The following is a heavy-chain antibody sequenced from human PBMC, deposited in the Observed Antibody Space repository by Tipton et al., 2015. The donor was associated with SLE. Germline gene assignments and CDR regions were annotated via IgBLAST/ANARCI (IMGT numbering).Heavy chain of an antibody. CDR1: GGSISSYY. V-gene: IGHV4-59*04. J-gene: IGHJ4*02. CDR3: ARLSWIQLHFDY. Sequence: TLSLTCTVSGGSISSYYWSWIRQPPGKGLEWIGYIYYSGSTYYNPSLKSRVTISVDTSKNQFSLKLSSVTAADTAVYYCARLSWIQLHFDYWGQGTLVTVSS. D-gene: IGHD5-18*01. CDR2: IYYSGST.